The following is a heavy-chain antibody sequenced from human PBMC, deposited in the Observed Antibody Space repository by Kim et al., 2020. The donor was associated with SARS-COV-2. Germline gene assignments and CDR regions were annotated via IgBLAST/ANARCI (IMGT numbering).Heavy chain of an antibody. V-gene: IGHV3-33*01. Sequence: GGSLRLSCAASGFTFSSYGMHWVRQAPGKGLEWVAVIWYDGSNKYYADSVKGRFTISRDNSKNTLYLQMNSLRAEDTAVYYCARDLGVAAAVPFDYWGQGTLVTVSS. CDR3: ARDLGVAAAVPFDY. CDR1: GFTFSSYG. J-gene: IGHJ4*02. CDR2: IWYDGSNK. D-gene: IGHD6-13*01.